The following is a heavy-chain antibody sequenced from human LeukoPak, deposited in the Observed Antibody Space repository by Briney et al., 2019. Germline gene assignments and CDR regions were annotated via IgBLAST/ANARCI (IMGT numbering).Heavy chain of an antibody. Sequence: PGRSLRLSCAASGFTFSSYGMHWVRQAPGKGLEWVAVISYDGSNKYYADSVKGRFTISRDNPKNTLYLQMNSLRAEDTAVYYCAKDVGTYGGNSEDAFDIWGQGTMVTVSS. CDR3: AKDVGTYGGNSEDAFDI. CDR2: ISYDGSNK. J-gene: IGHJ3*02. D-gene: IGHD4-23*01. CDR1: GFTFSSYG. V-gene: IGHV3-30*18.